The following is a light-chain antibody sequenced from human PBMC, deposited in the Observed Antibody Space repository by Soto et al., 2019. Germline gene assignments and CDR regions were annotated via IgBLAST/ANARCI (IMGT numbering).Light chain of an antibody. V-gene: IGKV1-33*01. CDR2: DAS. J-gene: IGKJ4*01. Sequence: DIQMPQSPSSLSASVGDRVTITCQASQDISNYLNWYQQKPGKAPKLLIYDASNLETGVPSRFSGSGSGTDFTFTISSLQPEDIATYYCQQYDNLPFTFGGGTKVEI. CDR1: QDISNY. CDR3: QQYDNLPFT.